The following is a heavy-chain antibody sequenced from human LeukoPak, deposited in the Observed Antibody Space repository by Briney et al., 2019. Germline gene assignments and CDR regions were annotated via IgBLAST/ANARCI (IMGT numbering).Heavy chain of an antibody. D-gene: IGHD6-13*01. CDR3: ARDSGQQLVPGRFDP. V-gene: IGHV3-30-3*01. CDR2: MSYDGSNK. CDR1: GFTFSSYA. Sequence: TGGSLRLSCAASGFTFSSYAMHWVRQAPGKGLEWVAVMSYDGSNKYYADSVKGRFTISRDNSKNTLYLQMNSLRAEDTAVYYCARDSGQQLVPGRFDPWGQGTLVTVSS. J-gene: IGHJ5*02.